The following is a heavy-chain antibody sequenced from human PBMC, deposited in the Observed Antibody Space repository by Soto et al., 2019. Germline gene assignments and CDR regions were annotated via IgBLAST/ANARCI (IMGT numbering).Heavy chain of an antibody. CDR1: GFTFSSYA. Sequence: EVQLLESGGGLVQPGGSLRLSCAASGFTFSSYAMSWVRQAPGKGLEWVSAISGSGGSTYYADSVKGRVTISRDNSKHTLYLQISSLSAEATAVYYCAKSAIFGVVSLYYYGMDVWGQGTTVTVSS. CDR2: ISGSGGST. V-gene: IGHV3-23*01. J-gene: IGHJ6*02. D-gene: IGHD3-3*01. CDR3: AKSAIFGVVSLYYYGMDV.